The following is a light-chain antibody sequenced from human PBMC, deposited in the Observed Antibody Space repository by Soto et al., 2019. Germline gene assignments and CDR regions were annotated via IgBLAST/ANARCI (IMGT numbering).Light chain of an antibody. J-gene: IGKJ3*01. CDR3: QQTYGSPPFT. CDR1: QSVSKY. CDR2: AAS. V-gene: IGKV1-39*01. Sequence: DIQMTQSPSSLSASAGDRVTITCRSSQSVSKYLNWYQHKPGQAPKLLVYAASSLQSGVTSRFSGSGSGTDFTLTITSLQPEDFATYYCQQTYGSPPFTFGPGTKVEI.